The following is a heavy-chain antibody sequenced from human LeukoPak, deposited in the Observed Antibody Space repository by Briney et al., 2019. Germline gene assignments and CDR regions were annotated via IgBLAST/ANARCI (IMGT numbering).Heavy chain of an antibody. CDR1: GYTFTSYA. CDR3: ARDSGSGNNDY. CDR2: ISAGNGNT. D-gene: IGHD1-26*01. Sequence: ASVKVSCKAPGYTFTSYAIHWVRQAPGRRLEWMGWISAGNGNTKYSQNFQGRVTFISNTSATTAFMELSSLRSEDAAVYYCARDSGSGNNDYWGQGTLVTVSS. V-gene: IGHV1-3*01. J-gene: IGHJ4*02.